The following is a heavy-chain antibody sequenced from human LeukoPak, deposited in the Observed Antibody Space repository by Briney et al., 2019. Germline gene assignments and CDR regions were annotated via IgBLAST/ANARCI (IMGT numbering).Heavy chain of an antibody. D-gene: IGHD1-26*01. CDR3: ARAKYPIDTTNAFDI. CDR2: IIPIFGTA. CDR1: GGTFSSYA. V-gene: IGHV1-69*05. J-gene: IGHJ3*02. Sequence: ASVKVSCXASGGTFSSYAISWVRQAPGQGLEWMGGIIPIFGTANYAQKFQGRVTITTDESTSTAYMELSSLRSEDTAVYYCARAKYPIDTTNAFDIWGQGTMVTVSS.